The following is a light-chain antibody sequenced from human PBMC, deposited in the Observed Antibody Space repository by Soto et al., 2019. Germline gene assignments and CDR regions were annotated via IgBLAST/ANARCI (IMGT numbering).Light chain of an antibody. CDR1: QSISNY. V-gene: IGKV1-39*01. J-gene: IGKJ1*01. Sequence: DIQMTQSPSSLYASVGDRVIITCRASQSISNYLNWYQQEPGKAPKLLIYSASTLQGGVPSRFGGGGSGTHFTLTISSLQPEDFATYFWQQSYKKRTFGQGTKVEIK. CDR2: SAS. CDR3: QQSYKKRT.